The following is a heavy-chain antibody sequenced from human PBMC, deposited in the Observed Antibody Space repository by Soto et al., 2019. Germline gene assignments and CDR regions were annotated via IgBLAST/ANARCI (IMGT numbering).Heavy chain of an antibody. CDR1: GYTFTSHS. D-gene: IGHD3-10*01. CDR3: ARVGYYYGSGSYLFDP. V-gene: IGHV1-18*01. Sequence: QVQLVQSGGEVKKPGASVKVSCKASGYTFTSHSISWVRRAPGEGLEWVGWISGYNGYTNYAQNFKGRVTMTTDASTSTAHMELQSLRPDDTAVYYCARVGYYYGSGSYLFDPWGQGTLVTVSS. CDR2: ISGYNGYT. J-gene: IGHJ5*02.